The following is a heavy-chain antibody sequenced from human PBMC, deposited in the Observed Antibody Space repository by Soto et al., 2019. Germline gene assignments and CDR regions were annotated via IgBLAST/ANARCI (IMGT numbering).Heavy chain of an antibody. CDR1: GGSISSSSYY. V-gene: IGHV4-39*01. CDR3: ASLLYPYYSYYMDV. Sequence: QLQLQESGPGLVKPSETLSLTCTVSGGSISSSSYYWGWIRQPPGKGLEWIGSIYYSGSTYYNPSLKSRVTISVDTSKNQFPLKLSSVTAADTAVYYCASLLYPYYSYYMDVWGKGTTVTVSS. J-gene: IGHJ6*03. CDR2: IYYSGST.